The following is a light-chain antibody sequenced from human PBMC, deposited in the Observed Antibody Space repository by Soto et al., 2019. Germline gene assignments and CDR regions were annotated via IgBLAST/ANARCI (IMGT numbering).Light chain of an antibody. V-gene: IGLV1-47*01. CDR3: AAWDDSLRGVV. CDR2: RNN. Sequence: QSVLTQPPSASGTPGQRVTISCSGSSSNIGSNYVYWYQQLPGPAPKLLIYRNNQRPSGVPDRFSGSKSGTSASLAISGLRSEDEADYYCAAWDDSLRGVVFGGGTKVTVL. J-gene: IGLJ2*01. CDR1: SSNIGSNY.